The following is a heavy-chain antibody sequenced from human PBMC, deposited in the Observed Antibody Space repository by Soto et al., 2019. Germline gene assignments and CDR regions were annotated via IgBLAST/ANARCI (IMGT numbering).Heavy chain of an antibody. J-gene: IGHJ4*02. CDR2: INPSGGST. V-gene: IGHV1-46*01. CDR1: GYTFTSYY. D-gene: IGHD2-15*01. CDR3: ARQLDYCSGGSCSTGGSPAFDY. Sequence: GASVKVSCKASGYTFTSYYMHWVRQAPGQGLEWMGIINPSGGSTSYAQKFQGRVTMTRDTSTSTVYMELSSLRSEDTAVYYCARQLDYCSGGSCSTGGSPAFDYWGQGTLVTVSS.